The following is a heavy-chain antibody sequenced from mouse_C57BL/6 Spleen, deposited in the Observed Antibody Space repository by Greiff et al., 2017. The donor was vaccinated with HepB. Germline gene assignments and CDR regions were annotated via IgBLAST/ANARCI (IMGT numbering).Heavy chain of an antibody. V-gene: IGHV1-69*01. CDR2: IDPSDSYT. CDR3: ARSLFTTVVATEAMDY. J-gene: IGHJ4*01. Sequence: VQLQQPGAELVMPGASVKLSCKASGYTFTSYWMHWVKQRPGQGLEWIGEIDPSDSYTNYNQKFKGKSTLTVDKSSSTAYMQLSSLTSEDSAVYYCARSLFTTVVATEAMDYWGQGTSVTVSS. CDR1: GYTFTSYW. D-gene: IGHD1-1*01.